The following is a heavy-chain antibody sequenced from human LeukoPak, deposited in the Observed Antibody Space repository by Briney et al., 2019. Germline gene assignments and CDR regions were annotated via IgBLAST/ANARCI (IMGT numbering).Heavy chain of an antibody. CDR2: ISGSGGST. Sequence: GGSLRLSCAASGFTFSSYGMSWVRQAPGKGLEWVSAISGSGGSTYYADSVKGRFTISRDNSKNTLYLQTNSLRAEDTAVYYCAREFRRAGAFDLWGQGTMVTVSS. CDR1: GFTFSSYG. J-gene: IGHJ3*01. CDR3: AREFRRAGAFDL. D-gene: IGHD5-24*01. V-gene: IGHV3-23*01.